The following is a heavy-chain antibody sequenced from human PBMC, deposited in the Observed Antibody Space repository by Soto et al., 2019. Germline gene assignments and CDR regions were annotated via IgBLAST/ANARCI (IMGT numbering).Heavy chain of an antibody. D-gene: IGHD5-18*01. CDR2: IIPIFGTA. CDR3: GSLGGHTAMVHY. V-gene: IGHV1-69*01. Sequence: QVQLVQSGAEVKKPGSSVKVSCKASGGTFSSYAISWVRQAPGQGLEWMGGIIPIFGTANYAQKCQGRVTITADESTSAADMELSSLISEDTAVYYCGSLGGHTAMVHYWGQGTLVTVSS. CDR1: GGTFSSYA. J-gene: IGHJ4*02.